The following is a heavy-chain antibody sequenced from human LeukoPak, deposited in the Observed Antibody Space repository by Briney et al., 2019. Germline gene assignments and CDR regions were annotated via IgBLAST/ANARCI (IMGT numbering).Heavy chain of an antibody. D-gene: IGHD3-10*01. CDR1: GYTFTSYY. Sequence: GASVKVSCKASGYTFTSYYMHWVRQAPGQGLEWMGIINPSGGSTSYAQKFQGRVTMTRDTSTSTVYMELRSLRSDDAAVYYCARDQGRRDFDYWGQGTLVTVSS. CDR2: INPSGGST. CDR3: ARDQGRRDFDY. V-gene: IGHV1-46*01. J-gene: IGHJ4*02.